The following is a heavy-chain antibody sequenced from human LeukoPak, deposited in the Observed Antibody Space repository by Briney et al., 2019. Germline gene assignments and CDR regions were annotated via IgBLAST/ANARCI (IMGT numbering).Heavy chain of an antibody. CDR1: GVTFSGHA. D-gene: IGHD5-24*01. CDR3: ARDWEDGYNYHSGAFDI. V-gene: IGHV3-23*01. J-gene: IGHJ3*02. CDR2: ISRSGGSN. Sequence: PGGSLRLSCAASGVTFSGHARVWDGEAPGQGLEWGSAISRSGGSNYYADSVRGRFTISRDNSKDTLYLQMNRLGATDAAVYYGARDWEDGYNYHSGAFDIWGQGTMVTVSS.